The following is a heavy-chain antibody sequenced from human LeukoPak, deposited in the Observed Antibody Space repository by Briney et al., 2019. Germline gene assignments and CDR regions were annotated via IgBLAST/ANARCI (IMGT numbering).Heavy chain of an antibody. CDR1: GGSISSHY. CDR3: ARRANAISGAGYYMDV. V-gene: IGHV4-59*11. J-gene: IGHJ6*03. D-gene: IGHD3-3*01. Sequence: SETLSLTCNVSGGSISSHYWNWIRQPPGKGLEFIGYIYYTGSTNYNPSLKSRVTMSVDTSKNQFSLRLTSVTAADTAVYYCARRANAISGAGYYMDVWGRGTTVTVSS. CDR2: IYYTGST.